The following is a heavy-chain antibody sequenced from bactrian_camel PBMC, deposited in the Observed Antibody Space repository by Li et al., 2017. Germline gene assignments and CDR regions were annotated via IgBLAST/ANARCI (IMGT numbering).Heavy chain of an antibody. CDR1: GWTYANTC. CDR3: AAHYGSWYGTAFSS. V-gene: IGHV3S53*01. D-gene: IGHD6*01. CDR2: LDRDGST. J-gene: IGHJ4*01. Sequence: HVQLVESGGGSVQDGGSLRLSCAVAGWTYANTCVGWFRQSPGMEREGVATLDRDGSTTYDDSVKGRFTISKDSAKNTLYLQMDSLKPEDTAVYYCAAHYGSWYGTAFSSWGQGTQVTVS.